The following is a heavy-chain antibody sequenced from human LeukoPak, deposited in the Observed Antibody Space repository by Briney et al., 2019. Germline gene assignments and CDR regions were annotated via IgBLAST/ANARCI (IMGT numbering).Heavy chain of an antibody. V-gene: IGHV3-23*01. CDR2: ISGSGGST. CDR3: AKVGAPHTAMANFDY. D-gene: IGHD5-18*01. CDR1: GFTFSSYA. J-gene: IGHJ4*02. Sequence: QAGGSLRLSCAASGFTFSSYAMSWVRQAPGKGLEWVSAISGSGGSTYYADSVKGRFTISRDNSKNTLYLQMNSLRAEDTAVYYCAKVGAPHTAMANFDYWGQGTLVTVSS.